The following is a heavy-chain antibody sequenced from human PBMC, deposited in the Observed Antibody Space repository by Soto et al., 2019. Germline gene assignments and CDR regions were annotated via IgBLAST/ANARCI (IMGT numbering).Heavy chain of an antibody. CDR1: GGSFSRYG. D-gene: IGHD3-10*01. V-gene: IGHV1-69*13. CDR3: AREWFRTAHYYYGMDV. J-gene: IGHJ6*02. Sequence: SVKTSCNACGGSFSRYGISLVRQAPGQGLEWMGGIIPIFGTANYPQKFQGRVTITADESTSTAYMELSSLRSEDTAVYYCAREWFRTAHYYYGMDVWGQGTTVTVYS. CDR2: IIPIFGTA.